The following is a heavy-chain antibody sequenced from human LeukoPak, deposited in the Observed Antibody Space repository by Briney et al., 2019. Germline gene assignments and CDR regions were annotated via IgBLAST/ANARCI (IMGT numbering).Heavy chain of an antibody. D-gene: IGHD2-2*01. CDR2: IYASGTT. J-gene: IGHJ4*02. CDR3: ARVGGVPAAHFDY. Sequence: PGGSLRLSCAASGFSVRTKYMSSVRQTPGRGLEWVSLIYASGTTYYAESVKGRFTVSRDNSENSLYLQMNSLRVEDTAVYYCARVGGVPAAHFDYWGQGTRVTVSS. CDR1: GFSVRTKY. V-gene: IGHV3-53*01.